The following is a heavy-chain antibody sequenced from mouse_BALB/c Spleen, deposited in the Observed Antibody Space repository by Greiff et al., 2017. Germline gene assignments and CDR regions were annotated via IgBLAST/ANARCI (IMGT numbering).Heavy chain of an antibody. V-gene: IGHV1-5*01. CDR2: IYPGNSDT. J-gene: IGHJ3*01. CDR3: TRHWDEFAC. Sequence: EVQLQQSGTVLARPGASVKMSCKASGYSFTSYWMHWVKQRPGQGPDWIGAIYPGNSDTSYNQKFKGKAKLTAVTSASTAYMELSSLTNEDSAVFYGTRHWDEFACGGQGTRVSVSA. CDR1: GYSFTSYW. D-gene: IGHD4-1*01.